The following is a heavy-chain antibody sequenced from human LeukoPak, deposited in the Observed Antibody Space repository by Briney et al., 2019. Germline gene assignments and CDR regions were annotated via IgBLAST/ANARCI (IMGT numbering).Heavy chain of an antibody. CDR1: GGSFSGYY. Sequence: PSETLSLTCAVYGGSFSGYYWSWIRQPPGKGLEWIGEINHSGSTNYNPSLKSRVTISVDTSKNQFSLKLSSVTAADTAVYYCARGRRGGYNSWYYYYYMDVWGKGTTVTVSS. CDR2: INHSGST. J-gene: IGHJ6*03. V-gene: IGHV4-34*01. D-gene: IGHD5-24*01. CDR3: ARGRRGGYNSWYYYYYMDV.